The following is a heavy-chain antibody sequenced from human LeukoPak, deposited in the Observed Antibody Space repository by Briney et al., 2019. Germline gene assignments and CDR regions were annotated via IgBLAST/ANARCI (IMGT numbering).Heavy chain of an antibody. V-gene: IGHV3-21*01. CDR3: ARGRGVSYYFDY. Sequence: PGGSLRLSCAASGFTFSSYSMNWVRQAPGKGLEWVSSISSSSSYIYYADSVKGRFTISRDNAKNSLYLQMNSLRAEDTAVYYCARGRGVSYYFDYWGQGTLVTVSS. D-gene: IGHD3-10*01. J-gene: IGHJ4*02. CDR1: GFTFSSYS. CDR2: ISSSSSYI.